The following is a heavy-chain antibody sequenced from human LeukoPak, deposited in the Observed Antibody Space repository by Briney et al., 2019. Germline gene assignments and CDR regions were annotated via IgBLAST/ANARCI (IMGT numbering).Heavy chain of an antibody. CDR2: IWHDGSNK. V-gene: IGHV3-30*02. CDR3: AKDKGRTSFDY. CDR1: GFIFSRSG. D-gene: IGHD1-7*01. Sequence: AGGSLRLSCAASGFIFSRSGMHWVRQAPGKGLEGVTFIWHDGSNKYYIESVKGRFTISRDNSKNTVYLQMNDLRAEDTAVYYCAKDKGRTSFDYWGQGTLVTVSS. J-gene: IGHJ4*02.